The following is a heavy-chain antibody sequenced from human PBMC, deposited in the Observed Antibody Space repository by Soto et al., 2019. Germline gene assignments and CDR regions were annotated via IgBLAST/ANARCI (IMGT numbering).Heavy chain of an antibody. CDR1: GGSISSSSYY. V-gene: IGHV4-39*01. Sequence: SETLSLTCTVSGGSISSSSYYWGWIRQPPGKGLEWIGSVYYSGSTYYNPSLKSRVTISVDTSKNQFSLKLSSVTAADTAVYYCASLIVVPAASPHYYYYYMDVWGKGTTVTVSS. CDR2: VYYSGST. J-gene: IGHJ6*03. CDR3: ASLIVVPAASPHYYYYYMDV. D-gene: IGHD2-2*01.